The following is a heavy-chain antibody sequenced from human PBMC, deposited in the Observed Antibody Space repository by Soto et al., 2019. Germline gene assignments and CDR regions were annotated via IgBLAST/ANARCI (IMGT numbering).Heavy chain of an antibody. V-gene: IGHV3-30*18. J-gene: IGHJ4*02. Sequence: PGGSLRLSCAASGFTFSSYGMHWVRQAPGKGLEWVAVISYDGSNKYYADSVKGRFTISRDNSKNTLYLQMNSLRAEDTAVYYCAKDRGDYRWPMPLDYWGQGTLVTVSS. D-gene: IGHD4-17*01. CDR1: GFTFSSYG. CDR2: ISYDGSNK. CDR3: AKDRGDYRWPMPLDY.